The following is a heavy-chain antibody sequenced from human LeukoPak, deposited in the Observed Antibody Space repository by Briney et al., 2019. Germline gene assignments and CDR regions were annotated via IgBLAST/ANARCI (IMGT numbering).Heavy chain of an antibody. D-gene: IGHD2-2*02. Sequence: PGGSLRLSCAASGFTVSSNYKSWVRQAPGKGLEWGSVIYSGGRTYYADSVKGRFTISRDNSRNTLYLQMNSLRAEDTAVYYCARGYTILRGGYFDYWGQGTLVTVSS. CDR2: IYSGGRT. CDR1: GFTVSSNY. J-gene: IGHJ4*02. CDR3: ARGYTILRGGYFDY. V-gene: IGHV3-66*01.